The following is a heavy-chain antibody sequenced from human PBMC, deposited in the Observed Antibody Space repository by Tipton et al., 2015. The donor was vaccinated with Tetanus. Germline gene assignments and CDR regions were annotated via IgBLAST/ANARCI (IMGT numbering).Heavy chain of an antibody. CDR1: GFTFSDYS. Sequence: SLRLSCAASGFTFSDYSMNWVRQAPGKGLEWVSYISSRSTTMYYADSVKGRFTISRDNLKNSLYLQMNSLRAEDTAVYYCARSGSGTNYYYYGMDVWGQGTAVTVSS. V-gene: IGHV3-48*01. CDR2: ISSRSTTM. CDR3: ARSGSGTNYYYYGMDV. D-gene: IGHD3-10*01. J-gene: IGHJ6*02.